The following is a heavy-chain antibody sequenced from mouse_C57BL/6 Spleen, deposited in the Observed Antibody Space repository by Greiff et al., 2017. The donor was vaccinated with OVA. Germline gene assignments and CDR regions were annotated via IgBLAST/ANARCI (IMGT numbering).Heavy chain of an antibody. Sequence: EVKLVESGGGLVKPGGSLKLSCAASGFTFSSYAMSWVRQTPEKRLEWVATISDGGSYTYYPDNVKGRFTISRDNAKNNLYLQMSHLKSEDTAMYYCASFYGSSNYWYFDVWGTGTTVTVSS. CDR2: ISDGGSYT. J-gene: IGHJ1*03. V-gene: IGHV5-4*03. D-gene: IGHD1-1*01. CDR3: ASFYGSSNYWYFDV. CDR1: GFTFSSYA.